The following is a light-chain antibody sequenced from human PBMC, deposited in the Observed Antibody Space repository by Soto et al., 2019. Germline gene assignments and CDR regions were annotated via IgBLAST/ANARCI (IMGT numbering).Light chain of an antibody. Sequence: IEMTQSPSTLSATVGDRVTITCRASQSISSWLAWYQKKPGKAPKLLIYKASGLESGVPSRFRGSGSGTDFTLTISSLQPEDFAPYYCLQEYGDSWTFGQGTKVDIK. CDR3: LQEYGDSWT. CDR2: KAS. CDR1: QSISSW. J-gene: IGKJ1*01. V-gene: IGKV1-5*03.